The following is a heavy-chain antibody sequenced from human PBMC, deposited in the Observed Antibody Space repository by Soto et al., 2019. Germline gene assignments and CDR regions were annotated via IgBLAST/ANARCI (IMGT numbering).Heavy chain of an antibody. CDR1: GFTFSSYS. D-gene: IGHD3-10*01. J-gene: IGHJ6*03. Sequence: GGSLRLSCAASGFTFSSYSMNWVRQAPGKGLEWVSSISSSSSYIYYADSVKGRFTISRDNAKNSLYLQMNSLRAEDTAVYYCASASPMVRGGWASRYYYMDVWGKGTTVTVSS. V-gene: IGHV3-21*01. CDR2: ISSSSSYI. CDR3: ASASPMVRGGWASRYYYMDV.